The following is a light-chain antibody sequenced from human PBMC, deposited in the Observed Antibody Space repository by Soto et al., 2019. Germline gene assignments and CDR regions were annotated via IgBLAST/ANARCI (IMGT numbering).Light chain of an antibody. V-gene: IGLV2-23*02. J-gene: IGLJ2*01. Sequence: QSALTQPASVSGSPGQSITISCTGTSSDVGSYNLVSWYQQHPGKAPKLIIYEVSKRRSGVSNRFSGSKSGNTASLTISGLQAEEEADYYCCSYAGSSTSVVFGGGTKLTVL. CDR2: EVS. CDR3: CSYAGSSTSVV. CDR1: SSDVGSYNL.